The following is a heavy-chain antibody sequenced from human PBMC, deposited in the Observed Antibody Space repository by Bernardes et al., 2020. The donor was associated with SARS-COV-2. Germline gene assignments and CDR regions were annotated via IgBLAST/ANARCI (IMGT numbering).Heavy chain of an antibody. CDR1: GYIFPGYY. CDR3: AIPPTNYDRYGMDV. CDR2: INPNSGGT. D-gene: IGHD3-22*01. V-gene: IGHV1-2*02. Sequence: SVKVSCKASGYIFPGYYMHWVRQAPGQGLEWMGWINPNSGGTNYAQKFQGRVTMTRDTSISTAYMELSRLRSDDTAVYYCAIPPTNYDRYGMDVWGQGTTVTVSS. J-gene: IGHJ6*02.